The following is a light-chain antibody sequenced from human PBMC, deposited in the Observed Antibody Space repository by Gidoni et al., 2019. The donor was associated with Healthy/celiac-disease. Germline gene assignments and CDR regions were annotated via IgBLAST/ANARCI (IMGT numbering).Light chain of an antibody. CDR2: AAS. Sequence: DIQLTPSPSFLSASVGDRVTITCWASQGISSYLAWYQQKPGKAPKLLIYAASTLQSGVPSRFSGSGSGTEFTLTISSLQPEDFATYYCQQLNSYTFGGGTKVEIK. CDR1: QGISSY. V-gene: IGKV1-9*01. CDR3: QQLNSYT. J-gene: IGKJ4*01.